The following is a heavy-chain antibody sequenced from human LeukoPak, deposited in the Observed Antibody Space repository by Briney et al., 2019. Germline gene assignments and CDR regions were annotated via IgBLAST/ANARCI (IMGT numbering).Heavy chain of an antibody. J-gene: IGHJ3*02. CDR1: GYTFPDYY. CDR3: ARGYGYGNDAFDI. V-gene: IGHV1-2*02. CDR2: INPHSGGA. D-gene: IGHD5-18*01. Sequence: ASVKVSCKSSGYTFPDYYIHWVRQAPGQGLEWMGWINPHSGGANYAQRFQGRVTMTRDTSTGTAYMGLSRLQSDDTAMYYCARGYGYGNDAFDIWGQGTMVTGSS.